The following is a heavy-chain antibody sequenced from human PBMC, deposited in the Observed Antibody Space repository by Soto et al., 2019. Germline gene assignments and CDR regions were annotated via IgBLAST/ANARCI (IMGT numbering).Heavy chain of an antibody. CDR2: IYHSGST. CDR1: SDSIRSSNW. CDR3: AVSGYCSSTSGCGSTYSYYDYMDV. Sequence: QVQLQESGPGLVKPSGTLSLTCAVSSDSIRSSNWWSWVRQPPGKGLEWIGEIYHSGSTNYNPSPKSRVTISVDKSKNQFSLKLSSVTAADTAVYYCAVSGYCSSTSGCGSTYSYYDYMDVWGKGTTVTVSS. V-gene: IGHV4-4*02. D-gene: IGHD2-2*01. J-gene: IGHJ6*03.